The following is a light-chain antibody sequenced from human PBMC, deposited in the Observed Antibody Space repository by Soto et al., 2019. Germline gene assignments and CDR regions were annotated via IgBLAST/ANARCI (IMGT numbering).Light chain of an antibody. J-gene: IGKJ1*01. V-gene: IGKV3-20*01. Sequence: EIVLTQSPGTLSLSPGERATLSCRASQSVSSSYLAWYQQKLGQAPRLLIYDASNRATGIPDRFSGSGSGTDFTLTISSLQPDDFATYYCQHYNSYSEAFGQGTKVDIK. CDR1: QSVSSSY. CDR2: DAS. CDR3: QHYNSYSEA.